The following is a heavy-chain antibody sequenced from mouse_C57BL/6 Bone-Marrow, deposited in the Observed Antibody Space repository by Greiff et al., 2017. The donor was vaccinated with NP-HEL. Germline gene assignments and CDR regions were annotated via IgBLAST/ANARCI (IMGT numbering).Heavy chain of an antibody. D-gene: IGHD1-1*01. CDR3: AREGSSYYYGAY. CDR1: GYTFTSYW. Sequence: QVQLQQPGAELVMPGASVKLSCKASGYTFTSYWMHWVKQRPGQGLVWIGEIDPSDSYTNYNQKFKGKSTLTVDKSSSTAYMQLSSLTSEDSAVYYCAREGSSYYYGAYWGQGTLVTVSA. V-gene: IGHV1-69*01. CDR2: IDPSDSYT. J-gene: IGHJ3*01.